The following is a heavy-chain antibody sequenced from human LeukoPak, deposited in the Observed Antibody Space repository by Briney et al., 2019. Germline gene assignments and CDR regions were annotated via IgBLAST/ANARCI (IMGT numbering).Heavy chain of an antibody. Sequence: PSETLSLTCAVSGGSISSSSYYWGWIRQPPGKGLEWIGTIYYSGSTYYNPSLKSRVTISVDTSKNQFSLKLSSVTAADTAVYYCARVQLPSIAAAGIPSEAFDIWGQGTMVTVSS. CDR1: GGSISSSSYY. CDR3: ARVQLPSIAAAGIPSEAFDI. CDR2: IYYSGST. V-gene: IGHV4-39*07. J-gene: IGHJ3*02. D-gene: IGHD6-13*01.